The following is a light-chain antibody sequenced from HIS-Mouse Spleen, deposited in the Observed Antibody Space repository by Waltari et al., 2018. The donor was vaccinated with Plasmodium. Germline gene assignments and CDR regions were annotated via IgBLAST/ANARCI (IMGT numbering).Light chain of an antibody. CDR2: QDS. J-gene: IGLJ2*01. V-gene: IGLV3-1*01. Sequence: SYELTQPPSVSVSPGQTASITCSGDKLGDKYACWYQQKPGQSTVLVIYQDSKRPSGIPERFSGSNSGNTATLTISGTQAMDEADYYCQAWDSSTAEFGGGTKLTVL. CDR3: QAWDSSTAE. CDR1: KLGDKY.